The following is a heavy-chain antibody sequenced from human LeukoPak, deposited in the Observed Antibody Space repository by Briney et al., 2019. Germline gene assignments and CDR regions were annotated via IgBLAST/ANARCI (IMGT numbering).Heavy chain of an antibody. Sequence: ASVKVSCKASGYTFTSYGITWVRRAHGQGLEWLGWIRVYNGNTNYAKNFQDRVTMTTDTSTNTAYMELSSLRAEDTAVYYCAKAPYYYDSSGYDYWGQGTLVTVSS. D-gene: IGHD3-22*01. CDR1: GYTFTSYG. CDR3: AKAPYYYDSSGYDY. V-gene: IGHV1-18*01. J-gene: IGHJ4*02. CDR2: IRVYNGNT.